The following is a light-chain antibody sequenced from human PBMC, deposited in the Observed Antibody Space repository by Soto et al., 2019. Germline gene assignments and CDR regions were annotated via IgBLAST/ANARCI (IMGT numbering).Light chain of an antibody. Sequence: IVITHSPATLSVSPGEGVTLFCRASENVGTNLAWYQQKPGQAPRLLIYGSSTRATGIPATFSGSGSGTEFTLTISSLQSADSAIYYCQQYNNWGLSFGGGTKVEFK. CDR2: GSS. J-gene: IGKJ4*01. V-gene: IGKV3D-15*01. CDR3: QQYNNWGLS. CDR1: ENVGTN.